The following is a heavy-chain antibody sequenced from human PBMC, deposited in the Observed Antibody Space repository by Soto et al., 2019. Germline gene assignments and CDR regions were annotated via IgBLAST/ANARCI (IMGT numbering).Heavy chain of an antibody. J-gene: IGHJ5*02. Sequence: SPTLSLTCAISGDSVSSTSAAWNWIRQSPSRGLEWLGRTYYRSKWYNDYAVSVKSRITINPGTSKNQFALQLNSLTPEDTAVYYWARVPYYDILAGYFAYNGFDPWGQGTLVTVSS. D-gene: IGHD3-9*01. CDR3: ARVPYYDILAGYFAYNGFDP. CDR2: TYYRSKWYN. V-gene: IGHV6-1*01. CDR1: GDSVSSTSAA.